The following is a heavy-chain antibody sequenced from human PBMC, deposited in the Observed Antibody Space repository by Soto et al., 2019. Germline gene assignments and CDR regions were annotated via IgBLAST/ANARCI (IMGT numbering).Heavy chain of an antibody. CDR2: IYHSGST. D-gene: IGHD1-20*01. Sequence: SETLSLTCAVYGGSFSGYYWSWIRQPPGKGLEWIGEIYHSGSTNYNPSLKSRVTISVDKSKNQFSLKLSSVTAADTAVYYYARYNWNGFYFDYWGQGTLVTVSS. CDR1: GGSFSGYY. J-gene: IGHJ4*02. CDR3: ARYNWNGFYFDY. V-gene: IGHV4-34*01.